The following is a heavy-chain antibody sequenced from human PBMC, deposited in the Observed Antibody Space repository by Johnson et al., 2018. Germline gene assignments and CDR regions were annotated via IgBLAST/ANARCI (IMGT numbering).Heavy chain of an antibody. J-gene: IGHJ1*01. CDR2: ISYDGSNK. D-gene: IGHD1-7*01. V-gene: IGHV3-30*03. CDR3: VRDRSCFRPSGTTHAECFRH. Sequence: VQLLESGGGLVQXGGSXRLXCAASGFTFSNSGVHWVRQAPGRGLEWVALISYDGSNKSYLDSVKGRFTISRDNSKNTLFLQLNSLRAEDTAVYSCVRDRSCFRPSGTTHAECFRHWGQGTLVTVSS. CDR1: GFTFSNSG.